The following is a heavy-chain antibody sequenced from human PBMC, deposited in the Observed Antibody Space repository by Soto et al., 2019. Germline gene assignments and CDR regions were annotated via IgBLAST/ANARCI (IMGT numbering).Heavy chain of an antibody. CDR3: ARGATVTQYDY. D-gene: IGHD4-17*01. CDR1: GVSVSSGSFY. CDR2: GSYSGTT. V-gene: IGHV4-61*01. Sequence: SETLSLTCTVSGVSVSSGSFYWAWIRQPPGKGLEWIGFGSYSGTTNYKPSLKSRVTISVDTSRSQISLKVSSLAAADTAVYYCARGATVTQYDYWGQGTLVTVSS. J-gene: IGHJ4*02.